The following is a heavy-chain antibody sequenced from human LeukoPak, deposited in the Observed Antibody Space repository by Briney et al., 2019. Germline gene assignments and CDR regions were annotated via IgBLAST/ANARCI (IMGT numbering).Heavy chain of an antibody. CDR3: AREYCSSTSCLSTDNWFDP. V-gene: IGHV3-33*01. Sequence: GGSLRLSCAASGFTFSSYGMHWVRQAPGKGLEWVAVIWYDGSNKYYADSVKGRFTISRDNSRDTLYLQMNSLRAEDTAVYYCAREYCSSTSCLSTDNWFDPWGQGTLVTVSS. CDR2: IWYDGSNK. D-gene: IGHD2-2*01. J-gene: IGHJ5*02. CDR1: GFTFSSYG.